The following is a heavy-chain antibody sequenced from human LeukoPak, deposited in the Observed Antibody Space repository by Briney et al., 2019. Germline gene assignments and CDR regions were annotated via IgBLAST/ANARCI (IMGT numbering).Heavy chain of an antibody. Sequence: GRSLRLSCAASGFTFSSYAMHWVRQAPGKGLEWVAVISYDGSNKYYADSVKGRFTISRDNSKNTLYLQMNSLRAEDTAVYYCARIYGPYDSSGYFPSFDYWGQGTLVTVSS. J-gene: IGHJ4*02. CDR1: GFTFSSYA. V-gene: IGHV3-30-3*01. CDR2: ISYDGSNK. D-gene: IGHD3-22*01. CDR3: ARIYGPYDSSGYFPSFDY.